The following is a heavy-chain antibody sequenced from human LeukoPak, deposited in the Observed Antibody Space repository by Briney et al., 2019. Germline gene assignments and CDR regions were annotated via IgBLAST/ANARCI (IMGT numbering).Heavy chain of an antibody. CDR3: ASNLITMVRGGPGY. J-gene: IGHJ4*02. CDR1: GFTFSSYA. D-gene: IGHD3-10*01. V-gene: IGHV3-30*01. CDR2: ISYDGSNK. Sequence: GRSLRLSCAASGFTFSSYAMYWVRQAPGKGIEWVAVISYDGSNKYYADSVKDRFTISRDNSKNTLYLPMNSRRAAATDVDDCASNLITMVRGGPGYWGQGTLVTVSS.